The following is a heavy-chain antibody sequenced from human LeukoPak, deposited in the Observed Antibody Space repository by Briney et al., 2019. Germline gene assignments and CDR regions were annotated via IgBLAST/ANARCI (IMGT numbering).Heavy chain of an antibody. V-gene: IGHV3-21*01. J-gene: IGHJ4*02. CDR1: GFTFSSYS. CDR2: ISSSSSYI. Sequence: PGGSLRLSCAASGFTFSSYSMNWVRQAPGKGLEWVSSISSSSSYIYYADSVKGRFTISRDNAKNSLYLQKNSLRAEDTAVYYCAKRPYDSSGFHYFDYWAQGTLVTVSS. D-gene: IGHD3-22*01. CDR3: AKRPYDSSGFHYFDY.